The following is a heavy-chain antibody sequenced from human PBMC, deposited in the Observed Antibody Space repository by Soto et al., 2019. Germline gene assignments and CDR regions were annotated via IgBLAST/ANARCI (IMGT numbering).Heavy chain of an antibody. D-gene: IGHD3-16*01. CDR1: GYTFTSYA. CDR2: INAGNGNT. J-gene: IGHJ4*02. V-gene: IGHV1-3*01. CDR3: ARDPFTQTYYFDY. Sequence: ASVKVSCKASGYTFTSYAMHWVRQAPGQRLEWMGWINAGNGNTKYSQKFQGRVTITRDTSASKAYMELSSLRSEDTAVYYCARDPFTQTYYFDYWGQGTLVTVSS.